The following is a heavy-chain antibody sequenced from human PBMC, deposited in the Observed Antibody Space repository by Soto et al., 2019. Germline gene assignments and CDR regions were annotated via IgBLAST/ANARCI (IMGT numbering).Heavy chain of an antibody. CDR1: GGSISSYY. CDR3: ARGGRGSGLYFLYYFDL. V-gene: IGHV4-59*01. J-gene: IGHJ4*02. CDR2: IYHTGST. Sequence: SETLSLTCTVSGGSISSYYLTWIRQSPGKGLEWIGEIYHTGSTKYNPSLKSRVAISVDMSKNQFSLTLNSVTPADTAVYYCARGGRGSGLYFLYYFDLWGQGTRVTVSS. D-gene: IGHD6-19*01.